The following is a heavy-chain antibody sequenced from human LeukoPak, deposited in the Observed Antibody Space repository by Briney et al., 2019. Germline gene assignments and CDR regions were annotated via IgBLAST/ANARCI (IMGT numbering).Heavy chain of an antibody. V-gene: IGHV3-23*01. J-gene: IGHJ4*02. CDR3: AKYWYVFWSGSESPFDY. D-gene: IGHD3-3*01. CDR1: GFTFSSYA. CDR2: ISGSGGST. Sequence: PGGSLRLSCAASGFTFSSYAMSWVRQAPGKELEWVSAISGSGGSTYYADSVKGRFTISRDNSKNTLYLQMNSLRAEDTAVYYCAKYWYVFWSGSESPFDYWGQGTLVTVSS.